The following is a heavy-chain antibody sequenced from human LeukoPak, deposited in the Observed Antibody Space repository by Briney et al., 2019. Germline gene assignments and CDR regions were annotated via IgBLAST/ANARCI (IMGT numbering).Heavy chain of an antibody. D-gene: IGHD6-19*01. V-gene: IGHV4-34*01. CDR1: GGSFSGYY. CDR3: ARDHNSSGWYSTHWYFDL. Sequence: SETLSLTCAVYGGSFSGYYWSWIRQPPGKGLEWIGEINHSGSTNYNPSLKSRVTISVDTSKNQFSLKLSSVTAADTAVYYCARDHNSSGWYSTHWYFDLWGRGTLVTVSS. CDR2: INHSGST. J-gene: IGHJ2*01.